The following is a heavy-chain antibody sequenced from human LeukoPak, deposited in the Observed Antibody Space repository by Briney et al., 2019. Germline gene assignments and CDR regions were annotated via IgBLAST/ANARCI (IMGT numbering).Heavy chain of an antibody. J-gene: IGHJ4*02. CDR1: GGSFSGYY. D-gene: IGHD2-15*01. V-gene: IGHV4-34*01. Sequence: SETLSLTCAVYGGSFSGYYWSWIRQPPGKGLEWIGEINHSGSTNYNPSLKSRVTISVDTSKNQFSLKLSPVTAADTAVYYCARGLLCSGGSCYKAIDYWGQGTLVTVSS. CDR2: INHSGST. CDR3: ARGLLCSGGSCYKAIDY.